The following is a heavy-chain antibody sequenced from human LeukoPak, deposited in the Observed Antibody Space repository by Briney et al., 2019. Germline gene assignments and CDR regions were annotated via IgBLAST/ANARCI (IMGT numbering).Heavy chain of an antibody. J-gene: IGHJ3*02. CDR3: ARDRGYSTFDI. CDR1: GFTFSSYC. CDR2: IEQDGSEK. Sequence: GGSLRLSCEASGFTFSSYCMAWVPQAPGKGLEWVANIEQDGSEKNYVDSVKGRFTISRDNAKNSLCLQMSSLRAEDTAVYYCARDRGYSTFDIWGQGRMVTVSS. V-gene: IGHV3-7*05. D-gene: IGHD5-18*01.